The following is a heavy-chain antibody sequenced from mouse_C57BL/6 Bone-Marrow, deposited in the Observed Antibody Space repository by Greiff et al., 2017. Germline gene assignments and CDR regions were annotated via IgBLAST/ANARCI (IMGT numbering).Heavy chain of an antibody. J-gene: IGHJ3*01. D-gene: IGHD2-5*01. CDR2: IYPGSGST. CDR1: GYTFTSYW. CDR3: ARAGDYSILAY. V-gene: IGHV1-55*01. Sequence: VQLQQPGAELVKPGASVQMSCKASGYTFTSYWITWLKQRPGQGLEWIGDIYPGSGSTNYNEKVKSKATLTVDTSSSTAYMQHSSLTSEDAAVYYCARAGDYSILAYWGQGTLVTVSA.